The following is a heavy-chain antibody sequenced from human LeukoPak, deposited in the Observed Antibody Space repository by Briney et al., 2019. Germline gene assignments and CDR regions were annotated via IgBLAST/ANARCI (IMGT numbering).Heavy chain of an antibody. V-gene: IGHV4-59*01. D-gene: IGHD5-18*01. J-gene: IGHJ4*02. CDR1: GDSISYYY. Sequence: SETLSLTCTVSGDSISYYYWSWIRQPPGKGLEWIGKIYYSGNTNYNPSLKSRVTISVDTSKNQFSLRLSSVTAADTAVYYCARVRGYSYDSSDFDYWGQGTLVTVSS. CDR2: IYYSGNT. CDR3: ARVRGYSYDSSDFDY.